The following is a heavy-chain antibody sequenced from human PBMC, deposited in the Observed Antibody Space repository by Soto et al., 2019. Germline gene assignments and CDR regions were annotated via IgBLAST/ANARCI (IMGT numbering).Heavy chain of an antibody. CDR1: GFTFSSYA. D-gene: IGHD2-2*01. V-gene: IGHV3-23*01. J-gene: IGHJ4*02. Sequence: EVQLLESGGGLVQPGGSLRLSCAASGFTFSSYAMSWVRQAPGKGLEWVSVISGSGGSTYYADSVKGRFTISRDNAKNTLCLQMNSLRAEDTAVYYCAKGRGYCMSTSCYVGSDYWGQGTLVTVSA. CDR3: AKGRGYCMSTSCYVGSDY. CDR2: ISGSGGST.